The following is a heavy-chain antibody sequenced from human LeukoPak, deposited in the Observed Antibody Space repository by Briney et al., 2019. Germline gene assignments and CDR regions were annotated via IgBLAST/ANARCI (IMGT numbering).Heavy chain of an antibody. J-gene: IGHJ4*02. Sequence: GGSLRLSCAASGFTFSSYSMNWVRQAPGKGLEWVSSISASGVMTYYADSVKGRFTVSRDNSKNSSYLQMKSLTAADTAVYYCAKDRSIGTYYTFDHWGQGTLVSVSS. V-gene: IGHV3-23*01. D-gene: IGHD1-26*01. CDR2: ISASGVMT. CDR1: GFTFSSYS. CDR3: AKDRSIGTYYTFDH.